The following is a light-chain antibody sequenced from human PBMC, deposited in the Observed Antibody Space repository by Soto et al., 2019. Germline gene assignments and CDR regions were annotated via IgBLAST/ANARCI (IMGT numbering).Light chain of an antibody. CDR3: QQSNGNPRT. J-gene: IGKJ1*01. V-gene: IGKV1-8*01. CDR1: QGISSY. CDR2: AAS. Sequence: AIRMTQSPSSCSASTGDRLTITCLASQGISSYLAWYQQKPGKAPKLLIYAASTLQSGVPSRFSGSGSGTDFTLTISSLQPEDFAIYYCQQSNGNPRTFGQGTKVDIK.